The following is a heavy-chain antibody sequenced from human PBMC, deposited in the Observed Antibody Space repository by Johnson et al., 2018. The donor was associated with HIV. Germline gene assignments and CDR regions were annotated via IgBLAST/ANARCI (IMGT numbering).Heavy chain of an antibody. D-gene: IGHD3-10*01. CDR2: IKSQTAGGTT. CDR3: AKDKRVGSGRSGAFDI. CDR1: GFTFDDYG. J-gene: IGHJ3*02. Sequence: VQLVESGGGLVKPGGSLRLSCAASGFTFDDYGMSWVRQAPGKGLEWVGRIKSQTAGGTTDYAAPVKVSFTISRDDSTNTLYLQMNSLRAEDTALYYCAKDKRVGSGRSGAFDIWGQGTMVTVSS. V-gene: IGHV3-15*05.